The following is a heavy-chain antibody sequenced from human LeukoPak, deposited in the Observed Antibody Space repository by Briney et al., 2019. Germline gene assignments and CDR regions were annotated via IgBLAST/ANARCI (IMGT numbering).Heavy chain of an antibody. CDR2: ISNGGLSI. CDR3: GRVPRTTHAFDV. J-gene: IGHJ3*01. V-gene: IGHV3-48*03. D-gene: IGHD1-1*01. Sequence: PGGSLRLSCAASGFTFSSYEMNWVRQAPGKGLEWVSYISNGGLSIYYADSVKGRFTISRDNAKNSLYLQMNSLRAEDTAVYYCGRVPRTTHAFDVWGQGTMVTVFS. CDR1: GFTFSSYE.